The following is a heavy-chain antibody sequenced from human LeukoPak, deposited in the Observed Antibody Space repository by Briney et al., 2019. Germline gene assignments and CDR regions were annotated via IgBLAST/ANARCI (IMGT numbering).Heavy chain of an antibody. V-gene: IGHV3-48*04. CDR1: GFTFSSYS. D-gene: IGHD2-15*01. J-gene: IGHJ4*02. CDR3: ARTIVVVVAAEYYFDY. CDR2: ISSSGSTI. Sequence: GGSLRLSCAASGFTFSSYSMNWVRQAPGKGLEWVSYISSSGSTIYYADSVKGRFTISRDNAKNSLYLQMNSLRAEDTAVYYCARTIVVVVAAEYYFDYWGQGTLVTVSS.